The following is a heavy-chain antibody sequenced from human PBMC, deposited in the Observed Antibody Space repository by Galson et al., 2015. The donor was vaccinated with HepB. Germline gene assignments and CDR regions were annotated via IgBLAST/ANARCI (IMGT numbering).Heavy chain of an antibody. D-gene: IGHD3-22*01. CDR2: INGGNGYT. V-gene: IGHV1-3*01. CDR1: GYTFNSYS. CDR3: ARGYDNSGYYYPHY. Sequence: SVKVSCKASGYTFNSYSIHWVRQAPGQRLEWMGWINGGNGYTKYSQKFRGRVTITRDTSASTAYMELSSLRSEDTAVYYCARGYDNSGYYYPHYWGQGTLVTVSS. J-gene: IGHJ4*02.